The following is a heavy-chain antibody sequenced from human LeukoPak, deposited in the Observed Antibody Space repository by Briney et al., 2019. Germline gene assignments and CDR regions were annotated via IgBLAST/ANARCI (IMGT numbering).Heavy chain of an antibody. Sequence: GGSLRLSCAASGFTFSSYSMNWVRQAPGKGLEGVSSISSSSSYIYYADSVKGRFTISRDNAKNSLYLQMNSLRAEDAAVYYCARDPGSIAVAGFIDYWGQGTLVTVSS. CDR1: GFTFSSYS. J-gene: IGHJ4*02. V-gene: IGHV3-21*01. CDR3: ARDPGSIAVAGFIDY. CDR2: ISSSSSYI. D-gene: IGHD6-19*01.